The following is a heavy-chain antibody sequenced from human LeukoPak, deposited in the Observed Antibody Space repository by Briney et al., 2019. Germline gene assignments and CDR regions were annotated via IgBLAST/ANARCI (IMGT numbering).Heavy chain of an antibody. CDR2: VNPNSGGT. CDR3: AKGYSSSWYGSWFDP. J-gene: IGHJ5*02. V-gene: IGHV1-2*02. D-gene: IGHD6-13*01. Sequence: ASVKVSCKASGYTFTGYYMHWVRQAPGQGLEWMGWVNPNSGGTNYAQKFQGRVTMTRDTSISTAYMELSRLRSDDTAVYYCAKGYSSSWYGSWFDPWGQGTLVTVSS. CDR1: GYTFTGYY.